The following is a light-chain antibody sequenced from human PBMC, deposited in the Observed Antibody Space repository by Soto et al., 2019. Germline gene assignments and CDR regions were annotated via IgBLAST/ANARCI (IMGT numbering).Light chain of an antibody. Sequence: EIQMTQSPSTLSASVGDRVTIACRASQSISSWLAWYQQKPGKAPNLLIYAASTLQSGVPSRFSGSGSGTEFTLTISSLQPEDFATYFCQQLRIYPITFGGGTKVDIK. J-gene: IGKJ4*01. CDR2: AAS. CDR1: QSISSW. V-gene: IGKV1-9*01. CDR3: QQLRIYPIT.